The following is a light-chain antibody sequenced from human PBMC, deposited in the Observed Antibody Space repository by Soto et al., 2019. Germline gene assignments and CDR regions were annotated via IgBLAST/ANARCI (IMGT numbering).Light chain of an antibody. V-gene: IGKV3-15*01. J-gene: IGKJ1*01. Sequence: RVMTQSPANLSLSPGERATLSCRASQSVSTNVAWYQQKPGQAPRLLIYGASTRATDIPTSFSGSGSATAFTLAIRNQQSEDVATYYSQSYNNWRPWTFGQGNTV. CDR3: QSYNNWRPWT. CDR1: QSVSTN. CDR2: GAS.